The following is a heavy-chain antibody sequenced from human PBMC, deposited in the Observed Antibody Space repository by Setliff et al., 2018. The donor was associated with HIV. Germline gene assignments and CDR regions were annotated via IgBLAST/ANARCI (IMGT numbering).Heavy chain of an antibody. CDR1: GGTFRTYG. Sequence: ASVKVSCKASGGTFRTYGVSWVRLAPGQGLEWMGGIVPVLNIADYAQRFHGRVTITADESTNTVYMELRSLTPEDTAIYYCARKAGTTLHYHYYYMDVWGKGTTVTVSS. D-gene: IGHD1-7*01. CDR3: ARKAGTTLHYHYYYMDV. V-gene: IGHV1-69*10. J-gene: IGHJ6*03. CDR2: IVPVLNIA.